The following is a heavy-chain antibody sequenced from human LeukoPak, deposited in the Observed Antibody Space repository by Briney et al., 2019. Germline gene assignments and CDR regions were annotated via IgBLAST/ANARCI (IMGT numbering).Heavy chain of an antibody. CDR3: ASLPLTPLDNWFDP. Sequence: SETLSLTCAVYGGSFSGYYWSWVRQPPGKGLEWIGEINHSGSTNYNPSLKSRVTISVDTSKNQFSLKLSSVTAAGTALYYCASLPLTPLDNWFDPWGQGTLVTVSS. V-gene: IGHV4-34*01. CDR1: GGSFSGYY. CDR2: INHSGST. D-gene: IGHD2-2*03. J-gene: IGHJ5*02.